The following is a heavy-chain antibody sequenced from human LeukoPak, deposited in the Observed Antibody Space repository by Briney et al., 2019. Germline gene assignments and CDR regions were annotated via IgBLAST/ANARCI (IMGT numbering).Heavy chain of an antibody. CDR2: IGSRGSPK. Sequence: PGGSLRLSCVASGFIFSNYKMDWVRQAPGKGLEWVAHIGSRGSPKYYADSVQGRFTVSRDNSKNTLYLQMNSLRAEDTAVYYCAKQFLGANWGQGTLVIVSS. CDR3: AKQFLGAN. V-gene: IGHV3-48*01. CDR1: GFIFSNYK. D-gene: IGHD4-11*01. J-gene: IGHJ4*02.